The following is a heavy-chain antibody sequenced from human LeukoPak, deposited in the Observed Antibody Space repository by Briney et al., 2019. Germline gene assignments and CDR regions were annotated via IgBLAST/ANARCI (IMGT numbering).Heavy chain of an antibody. D-gene: IGHD3-22*01. Sequence: GGSLRLSCAASGFTFSIYAMSWVRQAPGKGLQWVSSITSRGESTWYVDSVKGRFTITRDNSENTLYLQMHSLRAEDTAVYYCARDRPNYYGSDGHYYRRDGDYWGRGTLASVSS. J-gene: IGHJ4*02. CDR3: ARDRPNYYGSDGHYYRRDGDY. V-gene: IGHV3-23*01. CDR1: GFTFSIYA. CDR2: ITSRGEST.